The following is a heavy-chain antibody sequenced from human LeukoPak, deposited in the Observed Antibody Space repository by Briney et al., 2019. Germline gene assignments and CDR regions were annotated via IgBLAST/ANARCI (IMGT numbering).Heavy chain of an antibody. D-gene: IGHD6-6*01. V-gene: IGHV3-30*03. CDR3: ARLGSSSGWFDP. CDR1: GFTFSSYG. J-gene: IGHJ5*02. CDR2: ISYDGSNT. Sequence: GGSLRLSCAASGFTFSSYGMHWVRQAPGKGLEWVAVISYDGSNTYYADSVKGRFTISRDNSKNTLYLQMNSLRAEDTAVYYCARLGSSSGWFDPWGQGTLVTVSS.